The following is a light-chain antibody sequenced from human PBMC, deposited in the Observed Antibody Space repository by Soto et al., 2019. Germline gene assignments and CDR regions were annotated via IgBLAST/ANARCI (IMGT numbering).Light chain of an antibody. CDR3: SSYTSTNTQV. Sequence: QSVLTQPASLSGSPGQSITISCTGTSSDVGAYKYVSWYQQHPGKAPKLMIYEVSNRPSGVSNRSSGSKSGNTASVTISGLQAEDEADYYCSSYTSTNTQVFGTGTKVTVL. V-gene: IGLV2-14*01. CDR2: EVS. CDR1: SSDVGAYKY. J-gene: IGLJ1*01.